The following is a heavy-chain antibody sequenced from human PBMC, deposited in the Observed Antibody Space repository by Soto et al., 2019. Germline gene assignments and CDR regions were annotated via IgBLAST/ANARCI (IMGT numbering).Heavy chain of an antibody. CDR2: ISSNRSNT. Sequence: PGGSLRLSCAASGFTFSSYAMHWVRQAPGKGLEYVSAISSNRSNTYYANSVKGRFTISRDNAKNSLYLQMNSLRAEDTAVYYCAREFSRHGRFYDYWGQGTLVTVSS. V-gene: IGHV3-64*04. CDR3: AREFSRHGRFYDY. D-gene: IGHD3-3*01. J-gene: IGHJ4*02. CDR1: GFTFSSYA.